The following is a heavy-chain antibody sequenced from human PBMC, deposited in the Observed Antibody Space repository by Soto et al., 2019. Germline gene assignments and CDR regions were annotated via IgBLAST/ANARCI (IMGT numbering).Heavy chain of an antibody. J-gene: IGHJ6*02. CDR3: ARDPGRVYDSGPSGMDV. V-gene: IGHV3-33*01. CDR2: IWYDGSNK. D-gene: IGHD3-22*01. CDR1: GFTFSSYG. Sequence: GGSLRLSCAASGFTFSSYGMHWVRQAPGKGLEWVAVIWYDGSNKYYADSVKGRFTNSRDNSKNTLYLQMNSLRAEDTAVYYCARDPGRVYDSGPSGMDVWGQGTTVTVSS.